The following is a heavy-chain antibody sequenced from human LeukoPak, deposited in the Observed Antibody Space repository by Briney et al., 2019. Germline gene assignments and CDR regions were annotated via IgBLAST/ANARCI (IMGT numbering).Heavy chain of an antibody. Sequence: GGSLRLSCAASGFTFSSYSMNWVRQAPGKGLEWVSSISSSSSYIYYADSVKGRFTISRDNAKNSLYLQMNSLRAEDTAVYYCAKDYDKTSIAADAFDIWGQGTMVTVSS. CDR2: ISSSSSYI. V-gene: IGHV3-21*01. J-gene: IGHJ3*02. CDR3: AKDYDKTSIAADAFDI. D-gene: IGHD6-6*01. CDR1: GFTFSSYS.